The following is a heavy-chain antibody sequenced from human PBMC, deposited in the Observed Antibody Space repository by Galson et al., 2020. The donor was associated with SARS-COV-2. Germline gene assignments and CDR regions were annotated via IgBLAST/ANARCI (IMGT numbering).Heavy chain of an antibody. CDR3: ARVVGYMKSAVFDH. V-gene: IGHV3-30*04. CDR2: ISSDGNKN. D-gene: IGHD2-2*01. CDR1: GFTLSTYD. Sequence: QLGESLKISCAASGFTLSTYDMHWVRQAPGKGLEWVALISSDGNKNYYADSVKGRFTISRDSSENTVYLQMSSLRPEDTAVYYCARVVGYMKSAVFDHWGQGILVSVSS. J-gene: IGHJ4*02.